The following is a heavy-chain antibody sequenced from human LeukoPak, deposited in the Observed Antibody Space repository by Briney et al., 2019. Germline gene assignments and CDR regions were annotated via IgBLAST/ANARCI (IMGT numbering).Heavy chain of an antibody. CDR2: IYYSGST. CDR1: GGSISSYY. V-gene: IGHV4-59*08. D-gene: IGHD5-18*01. Sequence: SETLSLTCTVSGGSISSYYWSWIRQPPGKGLEWIGYIYYSGSTNYNPSLKSRVTISVDTSKNQFSLKLSSVTAADTAVYYCARXPIVYSYGAEDYWGQGTLVTVSS. CDR3: ARXPIVYSYGAEDY. J-gene: IGHJ4*02.